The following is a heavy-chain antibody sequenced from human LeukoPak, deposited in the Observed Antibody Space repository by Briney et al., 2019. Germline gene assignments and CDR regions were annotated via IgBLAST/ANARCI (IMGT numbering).Heavy chain of an antibody. CDR1: GYSFTSYW. Sequence: GESLKISCKGSGYSFTSYWVGWVRQMPGKGLEWMGIIYPGDSDTRYSPSFQAQVTISADKSISTAYLQWGSLKASDTAMYYCATPGGYCSGGSCLDYWGQGTLVTVSS. D-gene: IGHD2-15*01. CDR2: IYPGDSDT. J-gene: IGHJ4*02. CDR3: ATPGGYCSGGSCLDY. V-gene: IGHV5-51*01.